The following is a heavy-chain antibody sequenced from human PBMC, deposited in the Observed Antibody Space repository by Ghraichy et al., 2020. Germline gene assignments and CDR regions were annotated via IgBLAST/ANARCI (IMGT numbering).Heavy chain of an antibody. Sequence: SETLSLTCAVFGGSFSGTYWSWIRQSPGRGLEWIAEINHSGVTNYNPSLKSRVTISVDTSKNQVSLNLTSPTAADTALYYCARGRRFTIRYFDSWGQGTLVTVSS. CDR1: GGSFSGTY. CDR2: INHSGVT. J-gene: IGHJ4*02. V-gene: IGHV4-34*01. CDR3: ARGRRFTIRYFDS. D-gene: IGHD2-2*01.